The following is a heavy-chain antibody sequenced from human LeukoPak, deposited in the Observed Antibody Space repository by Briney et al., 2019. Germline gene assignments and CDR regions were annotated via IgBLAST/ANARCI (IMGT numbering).Heavy chain of an antibody. Sequence: GASVKVSCKASGYTFTNYAMHWVRQAPGQRLEWMGWINVGNGNTKYSQEFQGRVTITRDTSASIAYMDLSSLRSEDMAVYYCARWARPGTFFDFWGQGALVTVSS. D-gene: IGHD6-13*01. J-gene: IGHJ4*02. V-gene: IGHV1-3*03. CDR1: GYTFTNYA. CDR3: ARWARPGTFFDF. CDR2: INVGNGNT.